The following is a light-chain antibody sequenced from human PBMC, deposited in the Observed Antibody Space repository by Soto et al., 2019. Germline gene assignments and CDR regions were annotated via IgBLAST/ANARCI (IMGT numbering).Light chain of an antibody. Sequence: EIVLTQCPGTLSLSPGERVTLSCRASQSVPANYLAWYQQKPGQAPRLLIYGASGRATGIPDRLSGSGSGTDFPFTASRLEPEDFAVYYCQQYGTPWWTFGQGARVEIK. CDR3: QQYGTPWWT. CDR2: GAS. V-gene: IGKV3-20*01. J-gene: IGKJ1*01. CDR1: QSVPANY.